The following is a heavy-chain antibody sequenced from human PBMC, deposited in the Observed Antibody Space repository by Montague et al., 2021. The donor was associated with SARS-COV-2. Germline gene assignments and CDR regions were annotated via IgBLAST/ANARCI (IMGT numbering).Heavy chain of an antibody. V-gene: IGHV4-39*02. CDR2: IYDSGST. J-gene: IGHJ3*02. Sequence: SETLSLTCTVSGGSISSNNYYWDWIRQPPGKGLEWIGSIYDSGSTYYNPSLKSRVTISVDTSKNHFSLKLNSVTAADTAVNYCARRGRKLLPVATTIGGFDIWSQGTMVTVSS. CDR1: GGSISSNNYY. D-gene: IGHD5-12*01. CDR3: ARRGRKLLPVATTIGGFDI.